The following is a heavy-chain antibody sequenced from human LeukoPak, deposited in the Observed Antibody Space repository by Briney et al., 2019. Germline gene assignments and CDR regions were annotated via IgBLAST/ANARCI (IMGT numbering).Heavy chain of an antibody. V-gene: IGHV3-53*01. CDR2: IYGDGRI. J-gene: IGHJ4*02. CDR3: ARESGYSCGLAGFFDY. D-gene: IGHD5-18*01. Sequence: PGGSLRLSCAASGFTVTSNYMSWVRQAPGKGLEWVSVIYGDGRIHYADSVKGRFTISRDDSKNTLYLQMNSLRAEDTAVYYCARESGYSCGLAGFFDYWGQGTLVTVSS. CDR1: GFTVTSNY.